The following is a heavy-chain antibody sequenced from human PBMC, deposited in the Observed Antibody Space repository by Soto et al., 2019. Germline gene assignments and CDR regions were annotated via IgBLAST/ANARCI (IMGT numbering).Heavy chain of an antibody. J-gene: IGHJ4*02. CDR3: AKDLGDSSADDGADY. CDR2: ISSDGSNE. CDR1: GFTFSTYD. Sequence: PGGSLRLSCAASGFTFSTYDMHWVRQAPGKGLEWVAVISSDGSNEYYADSVKGRFTISRDNPKNTLYVQMNSLRAEDTAVYYSAKDLGDSSADDGADYWGQGTLVTVSS. V-gene: IGHV3-30*18. D-gene: IGHD6-25*01.